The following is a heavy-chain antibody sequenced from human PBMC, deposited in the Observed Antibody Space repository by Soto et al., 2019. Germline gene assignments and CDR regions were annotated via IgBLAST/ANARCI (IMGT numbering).Heavy chain of an antibody. D-gene: IGHD3-22*01. CDR3: ARDSSGPYYYYYGMDV. J-gene: IGHJ6*02. CDR1: GGSISSYY. V-gene: IGHV4-59*01. CDR2: IYYSGST. Sequence: LSLTCTVAGGSISSYYWSWIRQPPGKGLEWIGYIYYSGSTNYNPSLKSRVTISVDTSKNQFSLKLSSVTAADTAVYYCARDSSGPYYYYYGMDVWGQGTTVTVSS.